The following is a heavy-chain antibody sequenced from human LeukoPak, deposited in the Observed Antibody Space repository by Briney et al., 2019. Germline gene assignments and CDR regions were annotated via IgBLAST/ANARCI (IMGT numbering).Heavy chain of an antibody. D-gene: IGHD1-1*01. CDR3: ARGRIWTFDY. CDR2: ISSSGSTI. CDR1: GFTFSSYS. V-gene: IGHV3-48*04. Sequence: GGSLRLSCAASGFTFSSYSMNWVRQAPGKGLEWVSYISSSGSTIYYADSVKGRFTISRDNAKNSLYLQMNSLRAEDTAVYYCARGRIWTFDYWGQGTLVTVSS. J-gene: IGHJ4*02.